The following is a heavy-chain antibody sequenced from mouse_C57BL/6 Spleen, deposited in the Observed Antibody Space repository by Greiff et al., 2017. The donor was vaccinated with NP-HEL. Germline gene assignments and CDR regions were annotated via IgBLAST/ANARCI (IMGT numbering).Heavy chain of an antibody. CDR3: ARTSGNYPYAMDY. CDR2: ISSGSSTI. D-gene: IGHD2-1*01. V-gene: IGHV5-17*01. J-gene: IGHJ4*01. CDR1: GFTFSDYG. Sequence: EVKVVESGGGLVKPGGSLKLSCAASGFTFSDYGMHWVRQAPEKGLEWVAYISSGSSTIYYADTVKGRFTISRDNAKNTLFLQMTSLRSEDTAMYYCARTSGNYPYAMDYWGQGTSVTVSS.